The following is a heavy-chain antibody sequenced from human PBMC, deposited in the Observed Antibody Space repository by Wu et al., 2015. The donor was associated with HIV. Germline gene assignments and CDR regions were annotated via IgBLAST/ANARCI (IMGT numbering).Heavy chain of an antibody. CDR3: ARDCSGGSCYSVRWFDP. CDR2: IIPIFGTA. V-gene: IGHV1-69*13. D-gene: IGHD2-15*01. J-gene: IGHJ5*02. CDR1: GGTFSSYA. Sequence: QVQLVQSGAEVKKPGSSVKVSCKASGGTFSSYAISWVRQAPGQGLEWMGRIIPIFGTANYAQKFQGRVTITADESTSTAYMELSSLRSEDTAVYYCARDCSGGSCYSVRWFDPWGQGTLVTVSS.